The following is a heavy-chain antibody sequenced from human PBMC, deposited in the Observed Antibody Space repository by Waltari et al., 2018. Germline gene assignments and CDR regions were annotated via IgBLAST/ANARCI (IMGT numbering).Heavy chain of an antibody. Sequence: QLQLQESGSGLVKPSQTLSLTCAVSGGSISRGYSWIWLRQPPGKGLEWIGYIYHSGSTYYNPSLKSRVTISVDRSKNQFSLKLSSVTAADTAVYYCARGDLFAMVRGGRFDPWGQGTLVTVSS. V-gene: IGHV4-30-2*01. D-gene: IGHD3-10*01. J-gene: IGHJ5*02. CDR3: ARGDLFAMVRGGRFDP. CDR2: IYHSGST. CDR1: GGSISRGYS.